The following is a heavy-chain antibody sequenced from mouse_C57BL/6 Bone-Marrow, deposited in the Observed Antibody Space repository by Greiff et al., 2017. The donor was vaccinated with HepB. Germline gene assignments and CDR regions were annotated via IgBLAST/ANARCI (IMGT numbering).Heavy chain of an antibody. D-gene: IGHD2-13*01. CDR1: GFSFNTYA. J-gene: IGHJ3*01. CDR2: IRSKSNNYAT. V-gene: IGHV10-1*01. Sequence: EVQGVESGGGLVQPKGSLKLSCAASGFSFNTYAMNWVRQAPGKGLEWVARIRSKSNNYATYYADSVKDRFTISRDDSESMLYLQMNNLKTEDTAMYYCVRHGLAWFAYWGQGTLVTVSA. CDR3: VRHGLAWFAY.